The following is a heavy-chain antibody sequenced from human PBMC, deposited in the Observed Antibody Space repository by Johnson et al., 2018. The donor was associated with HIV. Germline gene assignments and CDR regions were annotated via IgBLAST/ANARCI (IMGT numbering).Heavy chain of an antibody. D-gene: IGHD1-7*01. CDR1: GFTFSSYT. J-gene: IGHJ3*02. V-gene: IGHV3-48*02. Sequence: QLVESGGGVVPLGRFLRLSLAVSGFTFSSYTLYWVRQAPGQGLARHSFIRCSGDIIRSDNPVQGRFTISRYNAKNSLNLQMNSLRDEDTAVYYCARGTGYNCNYGAFDMWGQGTMVTVSS. CDR3: ARGTGYNCNYGAFDM. CDR2: IRCSGDII.